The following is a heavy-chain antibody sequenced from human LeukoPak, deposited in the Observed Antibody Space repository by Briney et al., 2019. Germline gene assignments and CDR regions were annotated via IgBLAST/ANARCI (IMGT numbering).Heavy chain of an antibody. CDR1: GASISSGGYY. Sequence: PSQTLSLTCTVSGASISSGGYYSGWIRQPPGKGLEWIASISDSGSTYYNPSLVSRVTISVDTSKNQFSLKVDSVTAADTAVYYCATVAVIRGVTYFDYWGQGTLVTVSS. J-gene: IGHJ4*02. CDR2: ISDSGST. CDR3: ATVAVIRGVTYFDY. V-gene: IGHV4-39*01. D-gene: IGHD3-10*01.